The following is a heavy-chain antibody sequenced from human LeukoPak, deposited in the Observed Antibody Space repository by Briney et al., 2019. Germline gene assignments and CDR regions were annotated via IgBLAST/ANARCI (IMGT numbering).Heavy chain of an antibody. V-gene: IGHV3-30-3*01. D-gene: IGHD2-2*01. CDR1: GFTFSSYA. Sequence: GRSLRLSCAASGFTFSSYAMHWVRQAPGKGLEWVAVISYDGSNKYYADSVKGRFTISRDNSKNTLYLQMNSLRAEDTAVYYCARGSSPGVGYFGYWGQGTLVTVSS. CDR3: ARGSSPGVGYFGY. CDR2: ISYDGSNK. J-gene: IGHJ4*02.